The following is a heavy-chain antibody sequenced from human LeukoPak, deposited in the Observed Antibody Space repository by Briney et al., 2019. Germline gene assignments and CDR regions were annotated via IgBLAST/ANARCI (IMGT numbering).Heavy chain of an antibody. D-gene: IGHD3-3*01. Sequence: GGPLGLSCAPSGFPFSSFPMSGFRRAPGEGLEWVSAISGSGGSTYYADSVKGRFTISRDNSKNTLYLQMNSLRAEDTAVSYCAKDYDFWSGYYSAWFDPWGQGTLVTVSS. CDR1: GFPFSSFP. V-gene: IGHV3-23*01. J-gene: IGHJ5*02. CDR2: ISGSGGST. CDR3: AKDYDFWSGYYSAWFDP.